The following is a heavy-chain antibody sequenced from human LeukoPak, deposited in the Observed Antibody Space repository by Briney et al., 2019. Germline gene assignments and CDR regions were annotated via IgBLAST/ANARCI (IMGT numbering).Heavy chain of an antibody. J-gene: IGHJ4*02. CDR2: INHSGST. CDR3: ASRKRYSGRHNDY. Sequence: SETLSLTCAVYGGSFSGYYWSWIRQPPGKGLEWIGEINHSGSTNYNPSLKSRVTISVDTSKNQFSLKLSSVTAADTAVYYCASRKRYSGRHNDYWGQETLVTVSS. V-gene: IGHV4-34*01. CDR1: GGSFSGYY. D-gene: IGHD1-26*01.